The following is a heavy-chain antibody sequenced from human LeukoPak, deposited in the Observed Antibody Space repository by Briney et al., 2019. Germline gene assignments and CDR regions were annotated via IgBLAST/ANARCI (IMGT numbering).Heavy chain of an antibody. CDR3: AKAVKYSYGSGSSYYFDY. J-gene: IGHJ4*02. Sequence: GASVKVSFKASGYTFSSHDVNWVRQATGQGLEWMGWMNPNSGNTGYAQKFQGRVTMTRNTSISTAYMELTSLTSEDSAVYYCAKAVKYSYGSGSSYYFDYWGQGALVTVSS. D-gene: IGHD3-10*01. CDR2: MNPNSGNT. V-gene: IGHV1-8*01. CDR1: GYTFSSHD.